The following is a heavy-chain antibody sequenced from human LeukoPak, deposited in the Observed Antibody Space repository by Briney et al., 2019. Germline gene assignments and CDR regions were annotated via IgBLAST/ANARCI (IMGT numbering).Heavy chain of an antibody. Sequence: GESLKISCKGSGYRFTSYWIGWVRQMPGKGLEWMGIIYPGDSDTRYSPSFQGQVTISADKSISTAYLQWSSLKASDTAMYYCARQYSSSSAPSDYHYMDVWGKGTTVTVSS. D-gene: IGHD6-6*01. J-gene: IGHJ6*03. CDR2: IYPGDSDT. V-gene: IGHV5-51*01. CDR3: ARQYSSSSAPSDYHYMDV. CDR1: GYRFTSYW.